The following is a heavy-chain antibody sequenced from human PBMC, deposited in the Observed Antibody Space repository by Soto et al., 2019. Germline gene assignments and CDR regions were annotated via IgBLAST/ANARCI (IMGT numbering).Heavy chain of an antibody. CDR2: IYSGGST. Sequence: EVQLVESGGGLIQPGGSLRLSCAASGFSVSNNYMTWVRQGPGKGLEWVSIIYSGGSTYYSESVKGRTIISRDTSKNIVFLQVNSLRAEDTAVYFCARATRYFGSFDSWGQGTLVSVSS. V-gene: IGHV3-53*01. CDR1: GFSVSNNY. CDR3: ARATRYFGSFDS. D-gene: IGHD3-3*01. J-gene: IGHJ4*02.